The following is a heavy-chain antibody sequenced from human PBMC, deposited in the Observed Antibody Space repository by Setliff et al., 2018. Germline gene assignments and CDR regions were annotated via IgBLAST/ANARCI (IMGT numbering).Heavy chain of an antibody. J-gene: IGHJ6*02. CDR3: ARDLYSSGWYGIDYYYYYGMDV. D-gene: IGHD6-19*01. CDR2: ISAYNGNT. Sequence: GASVKVSCKASGYTFTSYGISWVRQAPGQGLEWMGWISAYNGNTNYAQKLQGRVTMTTDTSTSTAYMELRSLRSDDTAVYYCARDLYSSGWYGIDYYYYYGMDVWGQGTTVTVSS. CDR1: GYTFTSYG. V-gene: IGHV1-18*01.